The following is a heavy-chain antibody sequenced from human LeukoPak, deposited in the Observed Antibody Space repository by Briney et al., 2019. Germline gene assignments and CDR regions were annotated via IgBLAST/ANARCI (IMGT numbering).Heavy chain of an antibody. J-gene: IGHJ6*02. D-gene: IGHD3-9*01. CDR1: GGSISSGDYY. Sequence: SETLSLTCTVSGGSISSGDYYWSWIAQPPGQGLEWIVYIYYSGSTYYNPSLKGRFTISVDTSKNQLSLKMSSVTAADTAVYYCARRSDYDILTGPVGMDVWGQGTTVTVSS. V-gene: IGHV4-30-4*01. CDR3: ARRSDYDILTGPVGMDV. CDR2: IYYSGST.